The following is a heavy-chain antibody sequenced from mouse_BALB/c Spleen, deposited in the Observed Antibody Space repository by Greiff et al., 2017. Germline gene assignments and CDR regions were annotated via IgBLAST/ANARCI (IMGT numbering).Heavy chain of an antibody. CDR3: ARHKGITGADY. V-gene: IGHV5-6*01. D-gene: IGHD4-1*01. CDR2: ISSGGSYT. Sequence: EVQGVESGGDLVKPGGSLKLSCAASGFTFSSYGMSWVRQTPDKRLEWVATISSGGSYTYYPDSVKGRFTISRDNAKNTLYLQMSSLKSEDTAMYYCARHKGITGADYWGQGTTLTVSS. J-gene: IGHJ2*01. CDR1: GFTFSSYG.